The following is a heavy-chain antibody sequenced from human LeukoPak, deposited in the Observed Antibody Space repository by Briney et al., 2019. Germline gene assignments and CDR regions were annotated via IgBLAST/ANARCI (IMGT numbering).Heavy chain of an antibody. CDR3: VRGVTD. CDR2: FYYTGDT. D-gene: IGHD4-23*01. J-gene: IGHJ4*02. V-gene: IGHV4-38-2*02. CDR1: GYSISSGFH. Sequence: SETLSLTCTVSGYSISSGFHWGWIRQPPGKGREGIGNFYYTGDTNYDPSLRRRLTISVETSKKKLSLELSSVTAADTAVYYCVRGVTDWGQGTLVTVSS.